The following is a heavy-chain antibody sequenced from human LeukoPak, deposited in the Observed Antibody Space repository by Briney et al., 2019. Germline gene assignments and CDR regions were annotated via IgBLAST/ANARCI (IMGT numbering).Heavy chain of an antibody. D-gene: IGHD3-16*02. J-gene: IGHJ4*02. CDR2: ISGSGGST. V-gene: IGHV3-23*01. CDR1: GFTFSSYA. Sequence: GGSLRLSCAASGFTFSSYAMSWVRQAPGKGLEWVSAISGSGGSTYYADSVKGRFTISRDNSKNTLYLQMNSLRAEDTAVYYCAKGNMITFGGVIVYFDYWGQGTLVTVSS. CDR3: AKGNMITFGGVIVYFDY.